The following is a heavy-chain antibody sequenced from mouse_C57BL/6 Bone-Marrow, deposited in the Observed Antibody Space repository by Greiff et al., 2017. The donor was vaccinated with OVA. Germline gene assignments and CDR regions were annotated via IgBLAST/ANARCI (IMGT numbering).Heavy chain of an antibody. J-gene: IGHJ4*01. CDR1: GFSLTSYG. D-gene: IGHD4-1*01. CDR2: IWSGGST. Sequence: VQLQQSGPGLVQPSQSLSITCTVPGFSLTSYGVHWVRQSPGKGLEWLGVIWSGGSTDYTAAFISRLSISKDNSKSQVFFKMNRLQADDTAIYYCARKDWNYAMDDWGQGTSVTVSS. V-gene: IGHV2-2*01. CDR3: ARKDWNYAMDD.